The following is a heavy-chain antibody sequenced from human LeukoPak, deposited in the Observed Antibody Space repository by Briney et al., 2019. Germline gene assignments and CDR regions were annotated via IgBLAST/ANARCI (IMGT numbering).Heavy chain of an antibody. Sequence: KPTETLSLTCTVSGGSISSSSYYWGWIRQPPGKGLEWIGSIYYSGSTYYNPSLKSRVTISVDTSKNQFSLKLSSVTAADTAVYYCASTYSSGWGNWGQGTLVTVSS. CDR1: GGSISSSSYY. D-gene: IGHD6-19*01. J-gene: IGHJ4*02. CDR3: ASTYSSGWGN. CDR2: IYYSGST. V-gene: IGHV4-39*01.